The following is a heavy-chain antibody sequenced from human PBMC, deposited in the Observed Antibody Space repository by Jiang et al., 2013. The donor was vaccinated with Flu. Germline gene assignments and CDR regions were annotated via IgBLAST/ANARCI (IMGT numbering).Heavy chain of an antibody. CDR3: ARRRDAFSGYGLDV. CDR1: GLSLTSNGEA. Sequence: KPTQTLTLTCTLSGLSLTSNGEAVGWIRQPPGKALEWLALIYWNDDKGYSPSQKSRLTITRDTSRDQVVLTVTNMDPVDTGTYYCARRRDAFSGYGLDVWGPRDYGHRLL. J-gene: IGHJ6*01. V-gene: IGHV2-5*01. CDR2: IYWNDDK. D-gene: IGHD5-24*01.